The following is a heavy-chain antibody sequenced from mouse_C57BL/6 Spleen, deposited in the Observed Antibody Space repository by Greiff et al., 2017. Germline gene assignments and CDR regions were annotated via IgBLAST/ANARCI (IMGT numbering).Heavy chain of an antibody. CDR3: ARKGNYYGNYSYGYFDV. CDR2: IWSGGSS. J-gene: IGHJ1*03. Sequence: QVQLQQSGPGLVQPSQSLSITCTVSGFSLTSYGVHWVSQSPGKGLEWLGVIWSGGSSDYNEAFLSRLGISKDNSKDQVCCKMNRRQADDTAIDYCARKGNYYGNYSYGYFDVWGTGTTVTVSS. CDR1: GFSLTSYG. V-gene: IGHV2-2*01. D-gene: IGHD2-1*01.